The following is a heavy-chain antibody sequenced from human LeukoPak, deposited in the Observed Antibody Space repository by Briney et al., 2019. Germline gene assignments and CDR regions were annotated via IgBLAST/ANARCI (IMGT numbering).Heavy chain of an antibody. CDR2: INHSGST. CDR1: GGSFSGYY. CDR3: ARRSPYYYGSGASYQH. J-gene: IGHJ1*01. V-gene: IGHV4-34*01. Sequence: SETLSLTCAVYGGSFSGYYWSWIRQPPGKGLEWIGEINHSGSTNYNPSLKSRVTISVDTSKNQFSLKLSSVTAADTAVYYCARRSPYYYGSGASYQHWGQGTLVTVSS. D-gene: IGHD3-10*01.